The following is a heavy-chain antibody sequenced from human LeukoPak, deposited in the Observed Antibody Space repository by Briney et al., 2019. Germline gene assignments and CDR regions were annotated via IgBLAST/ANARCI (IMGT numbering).Heavy chain of an antibody. CDR2: ISSSSSYI. J-gene: IGHJ4*02. V-gene: IGHV3-21*01. Sequence: GGSLRLSCAASEFTFSDYYMNWIRQAPGKGLEWVSSISSSSSYIYYADSVKGRFTISRDNAKNSLYLQMNSLRAEDTAVYYCARDPGLVTAAYWGQGTLVTVSS. CDR3: ARDPGLVTAAY. D-gene: IGHD2-21*02. CDR1: EFTFSDYY.